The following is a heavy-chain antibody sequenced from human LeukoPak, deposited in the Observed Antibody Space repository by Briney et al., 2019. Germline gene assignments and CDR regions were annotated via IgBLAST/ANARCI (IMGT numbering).Heavy chain of an antibody. D-gene: IGHD6-19*01. J-gene: IGHJ3*02. CDR2: INPSGGST. Sequence: ASVKVSCKASGYTFTSYGISWVRQAPGQGLEWMGIINPSGGSTSYAQKFQGRVTMTRDTSTSTVYMELSSLRSEDTAVYYCARHSSGWYRAFDIWGQGTMVTVSS. CDR1: GYTFTSYG. V-gene: IGHV1-46*01. CDR3: ARHSSGWYRAFDI.